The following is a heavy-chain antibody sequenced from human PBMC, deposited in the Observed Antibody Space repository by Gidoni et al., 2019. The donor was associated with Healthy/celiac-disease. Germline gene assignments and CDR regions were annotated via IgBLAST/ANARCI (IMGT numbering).Heavy chain of an antibody. D-gene: IGHD6-19*01. CDR1: GFTFSSYG. V-gene: IGHV3-33*01. CDR2: IWYDGSNK. J-gene: IGHJ4*02. Sequence: QVQLVESGGGVVQPGRSLRLSCAASGFTFSSYGMHWVRQAPGRGLEWVAVIWYDGSNKYYADSVKGRFTISRDNSKNTLYLQMNSLRAEDTAVYYCARGCSSGWRYYFDYWGQGTLVTVSS. CDR3: ARGCSSGWRYYFDY.